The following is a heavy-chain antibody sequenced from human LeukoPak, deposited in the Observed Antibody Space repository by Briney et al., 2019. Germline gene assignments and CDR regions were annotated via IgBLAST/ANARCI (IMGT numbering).Heavy chain of an antibody. J-gene: IGHJ4*02. CDR1: GGSINSSTHY. CDR3: ARHVSGDYGNIDY. V-gene: IGHV4-61*02. Sequence: SETLSLTCTVSGGSINSSTHYWTWIRQPAGKGLEWIGRIYPSGSTHFDPSLKSRGTRSVDTSKNQLSLKLSSVTAADTAVYYCARHVSGDYGNIDYWGQGTLVTVSS. CDR2: IYPSGST. D-gene: IGHD4-17*01.